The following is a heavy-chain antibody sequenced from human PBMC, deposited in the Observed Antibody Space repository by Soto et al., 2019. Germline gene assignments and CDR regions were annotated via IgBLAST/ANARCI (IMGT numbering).Heavy chain of an antibody. CDR3: AKDSGYQLPDNYFYYGLDV. Sequence: WGSLRLSCAASGFTFTSHAIHLFRHTPFKWREWVAAISYDEIDKKYATSVKGRFTVSRDNVRNTLSLQMNSLRPEDTAVYYCAKDSGYQLPDNYFYYGLDVWSQGTTVTVSS. D-gene: IGHD2-2*01. V-gene: IGHV3-30*18. CDR1: GFTFTSHA. J-gene: IGHJ6*02. CDR2: ISYDEIDK.